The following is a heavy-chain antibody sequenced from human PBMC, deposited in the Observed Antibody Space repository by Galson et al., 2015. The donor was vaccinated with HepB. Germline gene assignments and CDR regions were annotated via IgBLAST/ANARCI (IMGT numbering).Heavy chain of an antibody. J-gene: IGHJ6*02. D-gene: IGHD5-12*01. CDR1: GFTFSSYG. CDR3: ARALAHYYYYCGMDV. CDR2: IWYDGSNK. Sequence: SLRLSCAASGFTFSSYGMHWVRQAPGKGLEWVAVIWYDGSNKYYADSVKGRFAISRDNSKNTLYLQMNSLRAEDTAVYYCARALAHYYYYCGMDVWGQGTTVTVSS. V-gene: IGHV3-33*01.